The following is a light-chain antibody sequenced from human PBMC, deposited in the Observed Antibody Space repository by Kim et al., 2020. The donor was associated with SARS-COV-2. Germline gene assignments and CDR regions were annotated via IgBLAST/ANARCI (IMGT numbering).Light chain of an antibody. CDR3: SSYTSSGTQVV. V-gene: IGLV2-14*03. CDR1: SSDVGGYNY. J-gene: IGLJ2*01. CDR2: DVD. Sequence: QSALTQPASVSGSPGQSITISCTGTSSDVGGYNYVSWYQQHTGKAPKLMIYDVDKRPSGVSDRFSGSKSGDTASLTISGLQAEDETDYYCSSYTSSGTQVVFGGGTQLTVL.